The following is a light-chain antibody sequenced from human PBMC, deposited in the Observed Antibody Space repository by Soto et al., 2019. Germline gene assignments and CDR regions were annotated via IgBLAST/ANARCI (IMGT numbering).Light chain of an antibody. CDR2: DAS. CDR3: QQYGSSPPLT. J-gene: IGKJ4*01. Sequence: TQSPGTLYLSPGERATLSCRASQSVSSYLAWYQQKPGQAPRLLIYDASNRATGIPARFSGSGSGTDFPLPISSLEPEDFALYYCQQYGSSPPLTFGGGTRWLS. CDR1: QSVSSY. V-gene: IGKV3-11*01.